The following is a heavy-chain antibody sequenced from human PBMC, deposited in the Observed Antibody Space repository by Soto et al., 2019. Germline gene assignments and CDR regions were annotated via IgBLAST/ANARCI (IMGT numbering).Heavy chain of an antibody. CDR2: INAGNGNT. CDR1: GYTFTSYA. D-gene: IGHD4-17*01. V-gene: IGHV1-3*01. Sequence: QVPLVQSGAEVKKPGASVKVSCKASGYTFTSYAMHWVRQAPGQRLEWMGWINAGNGNTKYSQKFQGRVTITRDTSASTAYMELSSLRSEDTAVYYCARDFTVTTHAFDIWGQGTMVTVSS. CDR3: ARDFTVTTHAFDI. J-gene: IGHJ3*02.